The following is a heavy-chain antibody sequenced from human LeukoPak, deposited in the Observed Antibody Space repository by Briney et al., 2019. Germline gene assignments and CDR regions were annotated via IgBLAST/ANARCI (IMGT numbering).Heavy chain of an antibody. CDR1: GGSISSSSEW. D-gene: IGHD3-10*01. CDR3: ARHESAGAYFDS. J-gene: IGHJ4*02. Sequence: ASETLSLTCTVSGGSISSSSEWWGWIRQPRGRGLEWFASIYYSGATYYNPSLKSRVTISTDTSKNQFSLRLSSVTAADTAVYYCARHESAGAYFDSWGQGNPVTVSS. V-gene: IGHV4-39*01. CDR2: IYYSGAT.